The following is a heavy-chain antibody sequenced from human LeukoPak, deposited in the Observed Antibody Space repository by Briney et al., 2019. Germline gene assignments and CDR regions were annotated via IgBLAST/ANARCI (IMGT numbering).Heavy chain of an antibody. CDR3: AVRTAMAGFDVFDI. V-gene: IGHV1-2*02. CDR1: GYTFTGYY. J-gene: IGHJ3*02. D-gene: IGHD5-18*01. CDR2: INPNSGGT. Sequence: ASVKVSCKASGYTFTGYYMHWVRQAPGQGLEWMGWINPNSGGTNYAQKFQGRVTITRNTLISTAYMELSSLRSEDTAVYYCAVRTAMAGFDVFDIWGQGTMVTVSS.